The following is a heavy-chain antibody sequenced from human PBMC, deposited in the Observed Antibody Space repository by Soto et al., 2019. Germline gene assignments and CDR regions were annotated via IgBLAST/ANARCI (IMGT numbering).Heavy chain of an antibody. CDR2: IYYCGST. Sequence: ETLSLTCTVSGGSFSSYYLSWIRQPLGNGLEWIGYIYYCGSTNYNPTIKSRVTISVDTSKNQFSLKLSCVTAADTALSYCTRHATPVNRCGVDAFDIWGQGTGVTVSS. CDR3: TRHATPVNRCGVDAFDI. V-gene: IGHV4-59*08. CDR1: GGSFSSYY. J-gene: IGHJ3*02. D-gene: IGHD2-21*01.